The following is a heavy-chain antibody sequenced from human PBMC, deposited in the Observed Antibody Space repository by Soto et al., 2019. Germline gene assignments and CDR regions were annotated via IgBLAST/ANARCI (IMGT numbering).Heavy chain of an antibody. J-gene: IGHJ6*02. CDR2: MNPNSSNT. V-gene: IGHV1-8*01. CDR3: AREKTSYGMDV. CDR1: GYTFTSYA. Sequence: QVQLVQSGAEVKKPGASVKVSCKDSGYTFTSYAINWVRQATGQGLEWMGWMNPNSSNTGYAQKFQGRVTMTRNTSRSTAYRELSSLRSEDTAVYYCAREKTSYGMDVWGQGTTVTVSS.